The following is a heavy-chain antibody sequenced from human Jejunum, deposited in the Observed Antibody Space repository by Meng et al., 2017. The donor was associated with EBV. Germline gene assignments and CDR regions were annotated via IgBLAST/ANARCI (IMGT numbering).Heavy chain of an antibody. J-gene: IGHJ4*02. CDR2: YYNSGST. V-gene: IGHV4-39*01. CDR1: GGSISSSSYY. Sequence: QLPLQESGQGLVKPSETLSLTCTVSGGSISSSSYYWGWIRQPPGKGLEWIGTYYNSGSTYYNPSLKSRVTISVDTSKNQFSLKLISVTAADTAAYYCARQGPSGRTFDYWGQGTLVTVSS. D-gene: IGHD1-26*01. CDR3: ARQGPSGRTFDY.